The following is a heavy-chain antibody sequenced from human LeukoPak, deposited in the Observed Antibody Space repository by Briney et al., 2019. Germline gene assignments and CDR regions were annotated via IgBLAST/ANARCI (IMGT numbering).Heavy chain of an antibody. V-gene: IGHV3-30*03. J-gene: IGHJ4*02. CDR3: AREGRYCSSTSCRYYFDY. D-gene: IGHD2-2*01. CDR2: ISYDGSNK. Sequence: GGSLRLSCAASGFTFSSYGMHWVRQAPGKGLEWVAVISYDGSNKYYADSVKGRFTISRDNSKNTLYLQMNSLRAEDTAVYYCAREGRYCSSTSCRYYFDYWGQGTLVTVSS. CDR1: GFTFSSYG.